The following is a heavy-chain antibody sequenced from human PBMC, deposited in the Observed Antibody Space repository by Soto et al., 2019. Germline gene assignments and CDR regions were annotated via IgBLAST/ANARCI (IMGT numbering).Heavy chain of an antibody. CDR3: ARGAVEDIVVVPAAISWFDP. Sequence: PGESLKISCKGSGYSFTSYWIGWVRQMPGKGLEWMGIIYPGDSATRYSPSFQGQVTISADKSISTAYLQWSSLKASDTAMYYCARGAVEDIVVVPAAISWFDPWGQGTLVTVSS. D-gene: IGHD2-2*02. V-gene: IGHV5-51*01. J-gene: IGHJ5*02. CDR1: GYSFTSYW. CDR2: IYPGDSAT.